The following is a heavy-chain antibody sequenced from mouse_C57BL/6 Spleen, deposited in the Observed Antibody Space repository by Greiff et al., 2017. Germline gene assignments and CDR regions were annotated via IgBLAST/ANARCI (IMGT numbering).Heavy chain of an antibody. CDR2: IYPGSGST. CDR1: GYTFTSYW. Sequence: VQLQQPGAELVKPGASVKMSCKASGYTFTSYWITWVKQRPGQGLEWIGDIYPGSGSTNYNEKFKSKATLTVDTSSSTAYMQLSSLTSEYSAVYYCARWEYDVYAMDYWGQGTSVTVSS. D-gene: IGHD2-14*01. V-gene: IGHV1-55*01. J-gene: IGHJ4*01. CDR3: ARWEYDVYAMDY.